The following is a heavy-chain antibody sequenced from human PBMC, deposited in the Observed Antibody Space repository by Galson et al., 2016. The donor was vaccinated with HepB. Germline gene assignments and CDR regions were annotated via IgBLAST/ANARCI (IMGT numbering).Heavy chain of an antibody. CDR1: GGSVSSGSYY. CDR3: ARAVAVAGHFDY. Sequence: SETLSLTCTVSGGSVSSGSYYWSWIRQPPGKGLEWIGCINYRGNTNYNPSLKSQVTISLDTSKSQLSLKLSSVTAADTAVYYCARAVAVAGHFDYWGQGTLVTVSS. CDR2: INYRGNT. D-gene: IGHD6-19*01. V-gene: IGHV4-61*01. J-gene: IGHJ4*02.